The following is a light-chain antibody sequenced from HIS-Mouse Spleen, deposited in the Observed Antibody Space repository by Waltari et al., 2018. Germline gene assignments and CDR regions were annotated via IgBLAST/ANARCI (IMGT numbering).Light chain of an antibody. J-gene: IGKJ4*01. Sequence: IVLTQSPGTLSLSQGERATLSCRASQSVSSSYLAWYQQKPCQAPRLLIYGASSRATGIPDRFSGSGSGTDFTLTISRLEPEDFAVYYCQQYGSSPSFTFGGGTKVEIK. CDR2: GAS. CDR3: QQYGSSPSFT. V-gene: IGKV3-20*01. CDR1: QSVSSSY.